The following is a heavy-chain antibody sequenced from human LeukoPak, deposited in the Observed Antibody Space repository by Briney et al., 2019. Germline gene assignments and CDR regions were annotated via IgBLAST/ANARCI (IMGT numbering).Heavy chain of an antibody. CDR2: INHSGST. Sequence: NPSETLSLTCAIYGGSFSGYYWSWIRQPPGRGLEWIGEINHSGSTNYNPSLKSRVTISVDTSKNQFSLKLSSVTAADTAVYYCARDPLNPGAFDIWGQGTMVTVSS. V-gene: IGHV4-34*01. CDR1: GGSFSGYY. CDR3: ARDPLNPGAFDI. J-gene: IGHJ3*02.